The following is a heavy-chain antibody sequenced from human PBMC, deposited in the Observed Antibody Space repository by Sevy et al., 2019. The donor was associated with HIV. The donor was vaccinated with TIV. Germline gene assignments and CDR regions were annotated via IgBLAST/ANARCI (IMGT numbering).Heavy chain of an antibody. V-gene: IGHV3-23*01. CDR1: GFTFSKYS. D-gene: IGHD2-8*01. J-gene: IGHJ4*02. Sequence: GGSLRLSCAASGFTFSKYSMSWIRLTPGKGLEWVSTYSFGCGKIDYADSVKGRFTISGDDSRNTFYLQMNSLRAEDTAIYYCVREGCTKPHDYWGQGTVVTVSS. CDR3: VREGCTKPHDY. CDR2: YSFGCGKI.